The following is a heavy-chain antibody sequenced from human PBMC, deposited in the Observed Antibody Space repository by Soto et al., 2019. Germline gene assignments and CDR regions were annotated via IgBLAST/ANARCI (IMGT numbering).Heavy chain of an antibody. Sequence: PGGSLRLSCAASGFTFSSYAMSWVRQAPGKGLEWVSAISGSGGSTYYADSVKGRFTISRDNSKNTLYLQMNSLRAEDTAVYYCAKVPERDGYNYGDYYFDYWGQGTLVTVSS. CDR3: AKVPERDGYNYGDYYFDY. V-gene: IGHV3-23*01. J-gene: IGHJ4*02. CDR1: GFTFSSYA. D-gene: IGHD5-12*01. CDR2: ISGSGGST.